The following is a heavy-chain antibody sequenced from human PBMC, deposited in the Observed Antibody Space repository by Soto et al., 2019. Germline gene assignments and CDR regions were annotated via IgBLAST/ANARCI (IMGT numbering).Heavy chain of an antibody. CDR2: ISGSGAAT. J-gene: IGHJ4*02. CDR1: GFTFSSYA. CDR3: AKDQYGSGWELDY. V-gene: IGHV3-23*01. Sequence: EVQLLESGGGLVQPGGSLRLSCAASGFTFSSYAMSWVRQAPGKGLEWVSAISGSGAATYYADSVKGRFTLSRDNSKNTLYQQMNSLKADDTAVYYCAKDQYGSGWELDYWGQGTLVTVSS. D-gene: IGHD6-19*01.